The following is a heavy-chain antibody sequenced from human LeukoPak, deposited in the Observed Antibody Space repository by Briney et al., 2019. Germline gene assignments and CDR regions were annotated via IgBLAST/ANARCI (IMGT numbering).Heavy chain of an antibody. Sequence: SVKVSCKASGYTFTGYYMHWVRQAPGQGLEWMGRINPNSGGTNYAQKFQGKVTMTRDTSISTAYMELSRLRSDDTAVYYCARDLDYLTGYDYWGQGTLVTVSS. D-gene: IGHD1-14*01. CDR3: ARDLDYLTGYDY. CDR2: INPNSGGT. CDR1: GYTFTGYY. J-gene: IGHJ4*02. V-gene: IGHV1-2*06.